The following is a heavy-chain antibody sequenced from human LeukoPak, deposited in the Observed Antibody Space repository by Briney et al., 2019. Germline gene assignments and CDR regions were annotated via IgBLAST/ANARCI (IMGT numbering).Heavy chain of an antibody. CDR3: ARGPAKYSSSCLDY. V-gene: IGHV4-31*03. J-gene: IGHJ4*02. CDR1: GGSVSSGGYY. Sequence: SETLSLTCTVSGGSVSSGGYYWSWIRQHPGKGLEWIGYIYYSGSTYYNPSLKSRVTISVDTSKNQFSLKLSSVTAADTAVYYCARGPAKYSSSCLDYWGQGTLVTVSS. CDR2: IYYSGST. D-gene: IGHD6-13*01.